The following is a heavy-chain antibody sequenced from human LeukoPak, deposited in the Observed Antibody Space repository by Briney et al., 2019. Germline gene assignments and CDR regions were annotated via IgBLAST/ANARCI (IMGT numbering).Heavy chain of an antibody. J-gene: IGHJ4*02. CDR2: ISSSSSYI. D-gene: IGHD2-2*01. CDR1: GFTFSSYS. CDR3: ARGCSSTSCYLHY. Sequence: GGSLRLSCAASGFTFSSYSMNWVRQAPGKGLEWVSSISSSSSYIYYADSVKGRFTISRDNAKNSLYLQMNSLRAEDTAVYYCARGCSSTSCYLHYWGQGTLVTVSS. V-gene: IGHV3-21*01.